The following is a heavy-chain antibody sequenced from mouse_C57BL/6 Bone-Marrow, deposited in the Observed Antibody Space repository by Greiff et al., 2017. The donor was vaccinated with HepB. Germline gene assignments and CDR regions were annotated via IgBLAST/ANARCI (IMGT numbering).Heavy chain of an antibody. V-gene: IGHV1-75*01. Sequence: QVHVKQSGPELVKPGASVKISCKASGYTFTDYYINWVKQRPGQGLEWIGWIFPGSGSTYYNEKFKGKATLTVDKSSSTAYMLLSSLTSEDSAVYFCARGYGNEGYYAMDYWGQGTSVTVSS. CDR2: IFPGSGST. D-gene: IGHD2-1*01. CDR1: GYTFTDYY. CDR3: ARGYGNEGYYAMDY. J-gene: IGHJ4*01.